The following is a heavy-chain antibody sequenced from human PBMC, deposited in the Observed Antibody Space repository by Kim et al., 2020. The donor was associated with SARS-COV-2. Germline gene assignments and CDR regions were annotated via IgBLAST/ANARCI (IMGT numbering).Heavy chain of an antibody. D-gene: IGHD3-10*01. Sequence: AQKFQGRVTMTRNTSISTAYMELSSLRSEDTAVYYCAMMGYGSGSYYIDYWGQGTLVTVSS. V-gene: IGHV1-8*01. J-gene: IGHJ4*02. CDR3: AMMGYGSGSYYIDY.